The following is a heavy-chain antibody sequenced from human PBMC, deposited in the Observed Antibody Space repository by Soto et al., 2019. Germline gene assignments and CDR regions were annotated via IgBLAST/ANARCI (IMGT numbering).Heavy chain of an antibody. V-gene: IGHV4-4*02. CDR3: ARRWGEGRVDY. D-gene: IGHD3-10*01. CDR1: GGSISSSNW. J-gene: IGHJ4*02. CDR2: IYHSGNT. Sequence: QVQLQESGPGLVKPSGTLSLTCAVSGGSISSSNWWSWVRQPPGKGLEWIGEIYHSGNTNYNPSLKSRVTMAVEKSRNQVSLKLSSVPAADTGGYYCARRWGEGRVDYWGQGTLVTVSS.